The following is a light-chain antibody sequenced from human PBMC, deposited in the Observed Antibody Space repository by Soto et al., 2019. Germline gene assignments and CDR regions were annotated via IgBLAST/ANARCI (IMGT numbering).Light chain of an antibody. CDR2: DTS. CDR1: QSVGSH. J-gene: IGKJ4*01. V-gene: IGKV3-11*01. CDR3: QQRSNWPRGT. Sequence: EIVLTQSPATLSLSPGERATLSCSASQSVGSHLAWYQQRPGQAPRLLIYDTSNRATGIPARFSGSGSGTDFTLTISSLEPEDFAVYYCQQRSNWPRGTFGGGTKVEI.